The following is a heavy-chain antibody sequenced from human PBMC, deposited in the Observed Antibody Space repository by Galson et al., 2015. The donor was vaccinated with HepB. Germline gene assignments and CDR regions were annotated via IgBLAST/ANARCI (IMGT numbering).Heavy chain of an antibody. Sequence: SVKVSCKASGGLFSAYAIGWVRQVPGQGLEWMGNIIPISGAATYAPNFQDRVTISADDSTTTAYLELTALTSEDTALYFCSTSGFRFMEWLKYWGQGSLVTVSS. D-gene: IGHD3-3*01. CDR2: IIPISGAA. V-gene: IGHV1-69*13. CDR3: STSGFRFMEWLKY. J-gene: IGHJ4*02. CDR1: GGLFSAYA.